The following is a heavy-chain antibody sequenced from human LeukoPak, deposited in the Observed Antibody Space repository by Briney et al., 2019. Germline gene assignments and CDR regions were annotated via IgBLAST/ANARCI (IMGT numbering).Heavy chain of an antibody. CDR1: GYTFTGYY. CDR3: AAVTMVRGVISADY. Sequence: ASVKVSCKASGYTFTGYYMHWVRQAPGQGLEWMGWINPNSGGTNYAQKFQGRVTMTRDTSISTAYMELSRLRSDDTAVYYCAAVTMVRGVISADYWGQGTLVTVSS. J-gene: IGHJ4*02. V-gene: IGHV1-2*02. D-gene: IGHD3-10*01. CDR2: INPNSGGT.